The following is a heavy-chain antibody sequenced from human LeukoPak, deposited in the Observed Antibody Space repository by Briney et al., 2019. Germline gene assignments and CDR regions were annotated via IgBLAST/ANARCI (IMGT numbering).Heavy chain of an antibody. Sequence: PGESLKISCKGSGYSFTSYWIGWARQMPGKGLEWMGIIYPGDSDTRYSPSFQGQVTISADKSISTAYLQRSSLKASDTAMYYCASNSGYDYGPFDIWGQGTMVTVSS. CDR3: ASNSGYDYGPFDI. V-gene: IGHV5-51*01. D-gene: IGHD5-12*01. J-gene: IGHJ3*02. CDR1: GYSFTSYW. CDR2: IYPGDSDT.